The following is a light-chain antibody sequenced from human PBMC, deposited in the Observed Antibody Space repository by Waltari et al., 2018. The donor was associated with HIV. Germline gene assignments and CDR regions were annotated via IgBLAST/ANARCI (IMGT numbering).Light chain of an antibody. Sequence: QSVLTQPPSVSAAPGQKVTISCSGSSPNIGGNYVSWYQQFPGTAPKLLIYENDERPPGIPDRFSGSKYGTSATLGITGLQTGDEAHYFCGSWDSSLSAVLFGGGTKLTVL. V-gene: IGLV1-51*02. CDR2: END. CDR3: GSWDSSLSAVL. CDR1: SPNIGGNY. J-gene: IGLJ2*01.